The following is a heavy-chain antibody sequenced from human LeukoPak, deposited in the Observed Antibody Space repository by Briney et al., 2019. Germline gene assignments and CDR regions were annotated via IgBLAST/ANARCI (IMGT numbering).Heavy chain of an antibody. CDR3: AKDFYDSSGYHDAFDI. V-gene: IGHV3-9*03. D-gene: IGHD3-22*01. CDR1: GFTFDDYA. J-gene: IGHJ3*02. Sequence: GGSLRLSCAASGFTFDDYAMHGVRQAPGKGLEGVSGISWNSGSIGYADSVKGRFTISRDNAKNSLYLQMNSLRAEDMALYYCAKDFYDSSGYHDAFDIWGQGTMVTVSS. CDR2: ISWNSGSI.